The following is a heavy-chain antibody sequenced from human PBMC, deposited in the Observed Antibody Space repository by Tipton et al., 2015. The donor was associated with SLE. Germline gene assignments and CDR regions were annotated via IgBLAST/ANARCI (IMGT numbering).Heavy chain of an antibody. CDR1: GFTFRRYG. J-gene: IGHJ6*02. Sequence: SLRLSCAASGFTFRRYGMHWVRQAPGKGLEWVAFIRYDGSNKYYADSVKGRFTISRDNSKNTLYLQMNSLRTEDTAVYYCAQEDDYYYYGMDVWGQGTTVTVSS. CDR2: IRYDGSNK. V-gene: IGHV3-30*02. CDR3: AQEDDYYYYGMDV.